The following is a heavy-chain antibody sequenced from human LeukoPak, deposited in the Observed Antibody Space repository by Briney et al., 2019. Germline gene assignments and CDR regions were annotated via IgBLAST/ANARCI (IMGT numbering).Heavy chain of an antibody. J-gene: IGHJ4*02. D-gene: IGHD3-9*01. V-gene: IGHV1-69*13. Sequence: ASVKVSCKASGGTFSSYAISWVRQAPGQGLEWMGGIIPIFGTANYAQKFQGRVTITADESTSTAYMELSSLRSEDTAVYYCARPGWGSDWLQFDYWGQGTLVTVSS. CDR3: ARPGWGSDWLQFDY. CDR1: GGTFSSYA. CDR2: IIPIFGTA.